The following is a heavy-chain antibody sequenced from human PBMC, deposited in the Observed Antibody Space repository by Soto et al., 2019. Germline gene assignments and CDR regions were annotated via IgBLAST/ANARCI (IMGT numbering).Heavy chain of an antibody. Sequence: QVPLVQSGAEVKKPGASVKVSCKASGYTFTSYGISWERQAPGQGLEWMGWISAYNGNTNYAQKLQGRVTMTTDTSTSTAYMELRSLRSDDTAVYYCAREDTAMGKTVTRGYWGQGTLVTVSS. CDR3: AREDTAMGKTVTRGY. CDR2: ISAYNGNT. V-gene: IGHV1-18*01. CDR1: GYTFTSYG. J-gene: IGHJ4*02. D-gene: IGHD5-18*01.